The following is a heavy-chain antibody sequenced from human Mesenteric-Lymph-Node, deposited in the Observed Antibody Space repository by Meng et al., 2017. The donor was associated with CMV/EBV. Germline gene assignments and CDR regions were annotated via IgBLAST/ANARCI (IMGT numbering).Heavy chain of an antibody. Sequence: VCGGSISSSNWWSWDRQPPGKGLGWIGKIYHSGSTNYNPSLKSRVTISVDKSKNQFSLKLSSVTAADTAVYYCAGTAIRVGATTFVYWGQGTLVTVSS. CDR1: GGSISSSNW. J-gene: IGHJ4*02. D-gene: IGHD1-26*01. CDR2: IYHSGST. V-gene: IGHV4-4*02. CDR3: AGTAIRVGATTFVY.